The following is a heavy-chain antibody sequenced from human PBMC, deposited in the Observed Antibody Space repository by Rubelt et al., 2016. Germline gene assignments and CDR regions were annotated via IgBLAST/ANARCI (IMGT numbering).Heavy chain of an antibody. Sequence: QVQLVESGGGLVKAGGSLRVSCAASGFGFSDLYMTWIRQAPGKGLEWVSQISSSSCDIKYADSVKGRFTISRDNAKKSLDLQMDSLRAEDTGVYYCARGGYTSSWYWIDWGQGTLVTVSS. CDR3: ARGGYTSSWYWID. CDR2: ISSSSCDI. J-gene: IGHJ4*02. V-gene: IGHV3-11*06. CDR1: GFGFSDLY. D-gene: IGHD6-13*01.